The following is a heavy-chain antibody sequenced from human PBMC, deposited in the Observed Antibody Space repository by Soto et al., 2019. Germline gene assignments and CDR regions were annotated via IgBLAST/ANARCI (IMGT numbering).Heavy chain of an antibody. J-gene: IGHJ6*02. Sequence: QLQLQESGPGLVKPSETLSLTCTISGASVSTSTYHWGWMRQPPGKGLEWIGTVYYDGSPYFNPSLKSRVTISVDTSMNQFSLKVPSVTAADTAVYYCARHGAAVLYYYGMDVWGQGTTVTVSS. CDR3: ARHGAAVLYYYGMDV. V-gene: IGHV4-39*01. D-gene: IGHD6-13*01. CDR1: GASVSTSTYH. CDR2: VYYDGSP.